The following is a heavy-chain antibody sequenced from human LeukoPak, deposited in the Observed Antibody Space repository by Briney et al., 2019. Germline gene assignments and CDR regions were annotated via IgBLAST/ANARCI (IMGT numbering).Heavy chain of an antibody. CDR3: AKRSMVRGVQFDAFDL. V-gene: IGHV3-7*01. J-gene: IGHJ3*01. CDR1: GFTFSSYW. D-gene: IGHD3-10*01. CDR2: IKHDASEK. Sequence: GGSLRLSCAASGFTFSSYWMSWVRQAPGKGLEWVANIKHDASEKYFMESLKGRFTISRDNAKNSLYLQMNSLRAEDTAVYYCAKRSMVRGVQFDAFDLWGQGTIVTVSS.